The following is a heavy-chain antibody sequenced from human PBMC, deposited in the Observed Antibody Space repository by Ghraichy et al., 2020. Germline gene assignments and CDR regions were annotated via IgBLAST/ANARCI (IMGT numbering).Heavy chain of an antibody. CDR1: GGSISSSSYY. Sequence: SETLSLTCTVSGGSISSSSYYWGWIRQPPGKGLEWIGSIYYSGSTYYNPSLKSRVTISVDTSKNQFSLKLSSVTAADTAVYYCARHKGRRSPRLGELSLLGRRYYYYYYMDVWGKGTTVTVSS. D-gene: IGHD3-16*02. J-gene: IGHJ6*03. CDR2: IYYSGST. V-gene: IGHV4-39*01. CDR3: ARHKGRRSPRLGELSLLGRRYYYYYYMDV.